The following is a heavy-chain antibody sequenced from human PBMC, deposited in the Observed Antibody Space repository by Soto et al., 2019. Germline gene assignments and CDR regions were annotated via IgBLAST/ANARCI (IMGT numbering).Heavy chain of an antibody. V-gene: IGHV3-23*01. CDR1: GFTFGTYG. Sequence: PGGSLRLSCAASGFTFGTYGMGWVRQAPGKGLEWVSTITNGNTYYAASVKGRFTISRDNSKNTLHLQIDSLRSEDTAVYYCARDTIAYCGGDCSSDYWGQGTLVTVSS. D-gene: IGHD2-21*02. CDR3: ARDTIAYCGGDCSSDY. J-gene: IGHJ4*02. CDR2: ITNGNT.